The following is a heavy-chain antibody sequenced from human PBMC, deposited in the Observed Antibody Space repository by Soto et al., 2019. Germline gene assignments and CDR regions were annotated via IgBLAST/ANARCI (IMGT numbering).Heavy chain of an antibody. CDR3: ARDGSGWYVGLNY. Sequence: ASVKVSCKASGYTFTSYAMHWVRQAPGQRLEWMGWINAGNGNTKYSQKFQGRVTITRDTSASTAYMELSSLRSEDTAVYYCARDGSGWYVGLNYWGQGTLVTVSS. V-gene: IGHV1-3*01. CDR1: GYTFTSYA. D-gene: IGHD6-19*01. J-gene: IGHJ4*02. CDR2: INAGNGNT.